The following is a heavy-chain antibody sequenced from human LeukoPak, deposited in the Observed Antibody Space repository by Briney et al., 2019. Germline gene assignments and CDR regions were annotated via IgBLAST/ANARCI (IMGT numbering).Heavy chain of an antibody. J-gene: IGHJ4*02. CDR3: ARGVAAAGIGPYYFDY. CDR2: INHSGST. CDR1: GGSFSGYY. D-gene: IGHD6-13*01. Sequence: ASETLSLTCAVYGGSFSGYYWSWIRQPPGKGLEWIGEINHSGSTNYNPSLKSRVTISVDTSKNQSSLKLSSVTAADTAVYYCARGVAAAGIGPYYFDYWGQGTLVTVSS. V-gene: IGHV4-34*01.